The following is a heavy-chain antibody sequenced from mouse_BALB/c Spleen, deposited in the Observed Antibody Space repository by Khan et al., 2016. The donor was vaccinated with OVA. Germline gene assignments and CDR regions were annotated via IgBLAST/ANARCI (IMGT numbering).Heavy chain of an antibody. V-gene: IGHV14-4*02. D-gene: IGHD2-4*01. CDR1: GFNIKDYY. J-gene: IGHJ3*01. CDR2: IDPENGDT. CDR3: NVYYDYDGFAY. Sequence: LQLKQSGAELVRSGASVKLSCTASGFNIKDYYMHWVKQRPEQGLEWIGWIDPENGDTEYAPKFQGKATMTADTSSNTAYLQLSSLTSEDTAVYYCNVYYDYDGFAYWGQGTLVTVSA.